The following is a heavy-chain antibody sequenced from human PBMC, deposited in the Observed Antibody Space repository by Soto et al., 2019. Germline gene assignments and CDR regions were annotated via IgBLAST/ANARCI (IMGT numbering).Heavy chain of an antibody. CDR3: AKHLNSFGVVIPYYFDY. D-gene: IGHD3-3*01. CDR1: GFTFSSYA. J-gene: IGHJ4*02. V-gene: IGHV3-23*01. Sequence: EVQLLESGGGLVQPGGSLRLSCAASGFTFSSYAMSWVRQAPGKGLEWVSAISGSGGSTYYADSVKGRFTISRDNSKNTLYLQMNSLRAEDTAVYSCAKHLNSFGVVIPYYFDYWGQGTLVTVSS. CDR2: ISGSGGST.